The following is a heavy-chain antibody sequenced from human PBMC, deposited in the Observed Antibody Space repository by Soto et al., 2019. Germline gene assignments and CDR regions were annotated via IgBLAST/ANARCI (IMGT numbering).Heavy chain of an antibody. Sequence: PGWSLRLSCAFSVFGFIDFLIDWVRQASGKGLEWVGRIRRNGDNYATTYAESMKGRSTISRDDSKNTAYLQMNSLKTDDTAIYYCASIGAWGQGTQVTVSS. CDR3: ASIGA. J-gene: IGHJ5*02. CDR1: VFGFIDFL. D-gene: IGHD3-3*01. CDR2: IRRNGDNYAT. V-gene: IGHV3-73*01.